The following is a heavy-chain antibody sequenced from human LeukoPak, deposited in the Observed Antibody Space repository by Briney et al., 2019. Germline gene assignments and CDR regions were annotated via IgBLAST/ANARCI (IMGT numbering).Heavy chain of an antibody. V-gene: IGHV1-18*01. CDR3: ARDRRRLGELPHAFDI. CDR2: ISAYNGNT. J-gene: IGHJ3*02. D-gene: IGHD3-16*01. CDR1: GYTFTSYG. Sequence: ASVKVSCKASGYTFTSYGISWVRQAPGQGLEWMGWISAYNGNTNYAQKLQGRVTMTTDTSTSTAYMELRSLRSDDTAVYYCARDRRRLGELPHAFDIWGQGTMVTVSP.